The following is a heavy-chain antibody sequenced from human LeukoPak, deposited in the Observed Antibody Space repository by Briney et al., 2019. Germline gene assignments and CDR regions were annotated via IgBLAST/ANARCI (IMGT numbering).Heavy chain of an antibody. D-gene: IGHD6-13*01. J-gene: IGHJ5*02. Sequence: GESLRLSCAASGFTFSSYSMNWVRQAPGKGLEWVSGISGSGGSTYYADSVKGRFTISRDTSKNTLYLQMNTLRAEDTAVYYCAKEGGSSTWYDGWFDPWGQGTLVTVSS. V-gene: IGHV3-23*01. CDR3: AKEGGSSTWYDGWFDP. CDR2: ISGSGGST. CDR1: GFTFSSYS.